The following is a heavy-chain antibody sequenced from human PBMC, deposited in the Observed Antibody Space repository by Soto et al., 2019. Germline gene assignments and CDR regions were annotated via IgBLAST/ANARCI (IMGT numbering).Heavy chain of an antibody. J-gene: IGHJ5*02. CDR2: ISSSSRYI. D-gene: IGHD2-2*01. V-gene: IGHV3-21*01. CDR1: GFTFSMYS. Sequence: GGSLRLSCVASGFTFSMYSMNWVRQAPGKGLEWVSVISSSSRYIYYADSVKGRFTISRDNAKNSLYLQMNSLRAEDTAVYYCASRGGNCNSTSCPGWFDPWGQGTLVTVSS. CDR3: ASRGGNCNSTSCPGWFDP.